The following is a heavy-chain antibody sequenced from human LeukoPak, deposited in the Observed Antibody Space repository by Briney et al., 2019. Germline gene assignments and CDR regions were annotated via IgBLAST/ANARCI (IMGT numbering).Heavy chain of an antibody. CDR1: GFTFSSYE. Sequence: GGSLRLSCAASGFTFSSYEMNWVRQAPGKGLVWVSRIKSDGSSTSYADSVKGRFTISRDNAKNTLYLQMNSLRAEDTAVYYCARRGAATDAFDIWGQGTMVTVSS. D-gene: IGHD1-26*01. CDR2: IKSDGSST. CDR3: ARRGAATDAFDI. J-gene: IGHJ3*02. V-gene: IGHV3-74*01.